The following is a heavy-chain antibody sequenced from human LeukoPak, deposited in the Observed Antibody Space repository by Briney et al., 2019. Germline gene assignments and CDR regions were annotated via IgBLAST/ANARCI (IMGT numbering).Heavy chain of an antibody. Sequence: GSLSLSCAASGFTLSSHWMHWVRQAPGEGLVWVSRINIDGTNTRYADSVKGRITNSRDNGKNTLYLQMNSLRAEDTAVYYCVRGGYYSYAPSDCWGQGTLVPVSA. V-gene: IGHV3-74*01. CDR2: INIDGTNT. CDR3: VRGGYYSYAPSDC. D-gene: IGHD5-18*01. J-gene: IGHJ4*02. CDR1: GFTLSSHW.